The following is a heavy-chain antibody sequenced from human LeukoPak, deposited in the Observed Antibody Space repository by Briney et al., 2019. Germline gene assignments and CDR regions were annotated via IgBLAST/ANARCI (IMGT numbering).Heavy chain of an antibody. CDR1: GFTFSSYG. Sequence: GGSLRLSCAASGFTFSSYGMHWVRQAPGKGPEWVSYITGSGSIIYYVDSVKGRFTISRDNAKNSLYLQMNSLRVEDTAVYYCARESDSSGYDGNWFDPWGQGTLVTVSS. CDR2: ITGSGSII. J-gene: IGHJ5*02. V-gene: IGHV3-48*04. D-gene: IGHD3-22*01. CDR3: ARESDSSGYDGNWFDP.